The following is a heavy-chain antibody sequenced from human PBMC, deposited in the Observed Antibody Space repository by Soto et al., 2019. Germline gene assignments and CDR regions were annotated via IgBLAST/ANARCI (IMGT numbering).Heavy chain of an antibody. Sequence: LQLQESGPGLVKPSETLSLTCTVSGGSISSSSYYWGWIRQPPGNGLEWIGRIYYSGSTYYNPSLNCRVIISVDTSQKQFSLKLSSVTAADTAVYYCASHSGWLRIMVPAFDIWGQGTMVTVYS. CDR2: IYYSGST. CDR3: ASHSGWLRIMVPAFDI. D-gene: IGHD3-10*01. V-gene: IGHV4-39*01. J-gene: IGHJ3*02. CDR1: GGSISSSSYY.